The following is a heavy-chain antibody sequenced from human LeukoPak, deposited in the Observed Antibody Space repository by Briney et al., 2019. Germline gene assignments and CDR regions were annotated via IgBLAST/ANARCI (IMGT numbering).Heavy chain of an antibody. D-gene: IGHD6-19*01. CDR2: ISSDGGNR. CDR3: ARGRAVTGSTVIDY. J-gene: IGHJ4*02. Sequence: PGGSLRLSCAASGFTFSSYAMHWVRRAPGKALEWVATISSDGGNRCYSDSVKGRFTISRDNSKNTLYLQMNSLRPEDTAVFHCARGRAVTGSTVIDYWGQGTLVTVSS. CDR1: GFTFSSYA. V-gene: IGHV3-30-3*01.